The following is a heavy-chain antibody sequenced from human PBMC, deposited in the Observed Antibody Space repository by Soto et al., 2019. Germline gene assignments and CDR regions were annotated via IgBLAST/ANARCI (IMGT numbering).Heavy chain of an antibody. J-gene: IGHJ6*01. CDR1: GFTFSSYA. V-gene: IGHV3-33*01. CDR3: ARRSHKYGAAYYGLEV. D-gene: IGHD2-2*01. CDR2: IWYDGSKI. Sequence: VGSLRLSCAASGFTFSSYAMHCVRHSPGKGLEWVAVIWYDGSKIYYADSVKGRFTISRDNYKNTLYLQMNSLRAEDTAVYYCARRSHKYGAAYYGLEVWRQGTTVTVAS.